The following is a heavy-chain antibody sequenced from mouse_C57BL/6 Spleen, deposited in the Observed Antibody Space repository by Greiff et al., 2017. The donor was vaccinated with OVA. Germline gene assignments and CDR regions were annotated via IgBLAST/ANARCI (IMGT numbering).Heavy chain of an antibody. CDR1: GFTFSSYA. CDR3: TRVPIYSNYLDY. Sequence: DVMLVESGEGLVKPGGSLKLSCAASGFTFSSYAMSWVRQTPEKRLEWVAYISSGGDYIYYADTVKGRFTISRDNARNTLYLQMSSLKSEDTAMYYCTRVPIYSNYLDYWGQGTTLTVSS. V-gene: IGHV5-9-1*02. J-gene: IGHJ2*01. D-gene: IGHD2-5*01. CDR2: ISSGGDYI.